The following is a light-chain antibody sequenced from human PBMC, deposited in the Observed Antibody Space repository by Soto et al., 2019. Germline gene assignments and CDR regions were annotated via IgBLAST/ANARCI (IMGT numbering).Light chain of an antibody. CDR1: QSISSY. CDR2: AAS. J-gene: IGKJ3*01. V-gene: IGKV1-39*01. CDR3: QQSYRNPRT. Sequence: IHLTQSPSSLSASVLDIVTITFLASQSISSYLDWYQQKPGKAPKLLIYAASSLQSGVPSRFSGSGSGTDFTLTISSLQPEDFATYYCQQSYRNPRTFGPGTKVDIK.